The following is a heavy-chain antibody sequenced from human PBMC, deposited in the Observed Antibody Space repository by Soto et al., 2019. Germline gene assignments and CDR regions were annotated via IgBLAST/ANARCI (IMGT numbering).Heavy chain of an antibody. J-gene: IGHJ6*02. CDR2: IWSDGLNT. V-gene: IGHV3-33*01. CDR1: GFTFTGFA. Sequence: QVQLVESGGGVVQPGTSLRLSCAASGFTFTGFAMHWVRQAPGKGLEWVANIWSDGLNTYYADSVKGRFTISRDSSGNTLYLQMTSLRVEDTAVYFCARDRDYSGLDVWGQGTTVTVSS. CDR3: ARDRDYSGLDV. D-gene: IGHD3-10*01.